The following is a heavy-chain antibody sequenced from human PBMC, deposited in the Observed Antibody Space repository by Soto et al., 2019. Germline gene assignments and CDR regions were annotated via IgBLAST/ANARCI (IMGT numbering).Heavy chain of an antibody. CDR1: PGSISSGGFY. Sequence: SETPPLTCIVSPGSISSGGFYWSGVRQHPGKGLEWIGCSYDSGSTYYNASLRSRLTISVDRSSNQFSLRLTSVTAADTAVYYCVRRPRQVAGRSCYGMDVWRQG. V-gene: IGHV4-31*03. CDR2: SYDSGST. D-gene: IGHD6-13*01. J-gene: IGHJ6*02. CDR3: VRRPRQVAGRSCYGMDV.